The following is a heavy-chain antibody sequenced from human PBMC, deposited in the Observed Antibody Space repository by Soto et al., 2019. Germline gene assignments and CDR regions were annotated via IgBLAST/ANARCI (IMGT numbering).Heavy chain of an antibody. D-gene: IGHD3-9*01. Sequence: ASVKVSCKASGYTFTSYYMHWVRQAPGQGLEWMGIINPSGGSTSYAQKFQGRVTMTRDTSTSTVYMELSSLRSEDTAVYYCARAGGGDGIYDILTGYYTSLKAVSWFDPWGKGTLVTVSS. CDR2: INPSGGST. V-gene: IGHV1-46*01. J-gene: IGHJ5*02. CDR3: ARAGGGDGIYDILTGYYTSLKAVSWFDP. CDR1: GYTFTSYY.